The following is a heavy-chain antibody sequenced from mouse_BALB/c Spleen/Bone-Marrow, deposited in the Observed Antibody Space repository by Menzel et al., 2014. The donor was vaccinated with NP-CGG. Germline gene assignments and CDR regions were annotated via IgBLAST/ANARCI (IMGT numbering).Heavy chain of an antibody. CDR3: ARRWLLPYAMDY. CDR2: ISSGGSYT. J-gene: IGHJ4*01. V-gene: IGHV5-9*02. CDR1: GFAFSSYD. D-gene: IGHD2-3*01. Sequence: DVKLVESGGGLVKPGGSLKLSCAASGFAFSSYDMSWVRQTPEKRLEWVATISSGGSYTYYPDSVKGRFTISRDNARNTLYLQMSSLRSEDTALYYCARRWLLPYAMDYWGQGTSVTVSS.